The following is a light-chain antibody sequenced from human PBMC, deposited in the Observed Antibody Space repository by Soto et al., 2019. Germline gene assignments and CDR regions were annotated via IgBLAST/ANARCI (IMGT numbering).Light chain of an antibody. CDR3: SSYAGSNNV. CDR1: SGDVGGYNY. J-gene: IGLJ1*01. V-gene: IGLV2-8*01. CDR2: EVS. Sequence: QSALTQPPSASGSPGQSVTISCTGTSGDVGGYNYVSWYQQHPGKAPKLMIYEVSKRPSGVPDRFSGSKSGNTASLTVSGLQAEDEADYYCSSYAGSNNVFGTGTKLTVL.